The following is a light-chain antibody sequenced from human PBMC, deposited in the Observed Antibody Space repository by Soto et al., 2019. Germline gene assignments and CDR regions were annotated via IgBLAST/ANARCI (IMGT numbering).Light chain of an antibody. V-gene: IGKV3D-15*01. J-gene: IGKJ5*01. Sequence: EIVLSQSPATLSVSPGERATLSCRARQRVSSYLAWYQQKPGQAPRLLIYGASTRATGIPERFSGSWSGTDFSLLISSLQSEDFAVDYCQPHNNCPPITFGQGTRLEIK. CDR1: QRVSSY. CDR2: GAS. CDR3: QPHNNCPPIT.